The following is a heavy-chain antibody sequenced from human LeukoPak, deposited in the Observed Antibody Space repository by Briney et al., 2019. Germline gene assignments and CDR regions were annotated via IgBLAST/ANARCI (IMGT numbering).Heavy chain of an antibody. Sequence: GGSLRLSCAASGFTFTNYWMTWVRQAPGKGLEWVANINQDGSVKYYADSVKGRFTIPRDNAKNSLYLQINSLGAEDTAVYYCARIGYSSSSNDYWGQGTLVTVSS. J-gene: IGHJ4*02. D-gene: IGHD6-6*01. CDR1: GFTFTNYW. CDR3: ARIGYSSSSNDY. V-gene: IGHV3-7*01. CDR2: INQDGSVK.